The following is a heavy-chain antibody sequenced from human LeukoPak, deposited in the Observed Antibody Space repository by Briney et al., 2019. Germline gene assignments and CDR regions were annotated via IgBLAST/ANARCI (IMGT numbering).Heavy chain of an antibody. Sequence: SETLSLTCAVYGGSFSGYYWSWIRQPPGKGLEWMGEINHSGSTNYNPSLKSRVTISVDTSKNQFSLKLSSVTAADTAVYYCARGGRGVSRITIPRYFDYWGQGTLVTVSS. CDR1: GGSFSGYY. CDR2: INHSGST. D-gene: IGHD3-9*01. V-gene: IGHV4-34*01. J-gene: IGHJ4*02. CDR3: ARGGRGVSRITIPRYFDY.